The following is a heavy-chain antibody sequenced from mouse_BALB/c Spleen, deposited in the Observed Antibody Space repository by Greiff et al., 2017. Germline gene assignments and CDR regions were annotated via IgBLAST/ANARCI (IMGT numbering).Heavy chain of an antibody. CDR3: ARSPLITTEWYFDV. V-gene: IGHV3-2*02. J-gene: IGHJ1*01. CDR1: GYSITSDYA. D-gene: IGHD1-2*01. Sequence: EVQRVESGPGLVKPSQSLSLTCTVTGYSITSDYAWNWIRQFPGNKLEWMGYISYSGSTSYNPSLKSRISITRDTSKNQFFLQLNSVTTEDTATYYCARSPLITTEWYFDVWGAGTTVTVSS. CDR2: ISYSGST.